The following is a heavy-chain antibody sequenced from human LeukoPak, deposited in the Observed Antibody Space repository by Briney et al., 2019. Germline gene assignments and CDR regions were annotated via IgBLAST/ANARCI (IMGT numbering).Heavy chain of an antibody. J-gene: IGHJ4*02. CDR2: INAGNGNT. CDR1: GYTFTSYA. V-gene: IGHV1-3*01. D-gene: IGHD1-26*01. CDR3: ARAPAGSYLPNY. Sequence: GESLKISCKASGYTFTSYAMHWVRQAPGQRLEWMGWINAGNGNTKYSQKFQGRVTITRDTSASTAYMELSSLRSEDTAVYYCARAPAGSYLPNYWGQGTLVTVSS.